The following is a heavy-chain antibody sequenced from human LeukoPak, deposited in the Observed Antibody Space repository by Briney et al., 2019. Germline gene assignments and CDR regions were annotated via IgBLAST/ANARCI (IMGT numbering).Heavy chain of an antibody. Sequence: GGSLRLSCAASGFTFSSYAMSWVRQGPGKGLEWVSAISVSGNTYHADSVKGRFTISRDNAKNSLYLQMNSLRAEDTAVYYCARVLEAASFDYWGQGILVTVSS. J-gene: IGHJ4*02. CDR3: ARVLEAASFDY. V-gene: IGHV3-23*01. CDR2: ISVSGNT. CDR1: GFTFSSYA. D-gene: IGHD6-25*01.